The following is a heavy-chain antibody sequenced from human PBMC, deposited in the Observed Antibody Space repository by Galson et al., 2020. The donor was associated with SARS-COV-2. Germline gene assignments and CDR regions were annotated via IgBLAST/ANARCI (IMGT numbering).Heavy chain of an antibody. D-gene: IGHD1-26*01. CDR3: ATRVGATPYCCDY. V-gene: IGHV3-23*01. CDR1: GFTFSSYA. CDR2: ISGSGGST. Sequence: GESLKISCAASGFTFSSYAMSWVRQAPGKGLEWVSAISGSGGSTYYADSVKGRFTISRDNSKNTLYLQMNSLRAEDTAVYYCATRVGATPYCCDYWGQGALVTVSS. J-gene: IGHJ4*02.